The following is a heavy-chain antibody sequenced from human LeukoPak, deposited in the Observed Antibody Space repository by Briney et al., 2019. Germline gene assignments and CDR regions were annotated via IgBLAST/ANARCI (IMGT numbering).Heavy chain of an antibody. CDR2: IKAKAHGGTI. J-gene: IGHJ4*02. V-gene: IGHV3-15*01. CDR3: TTDGVGVEGATYDN. CDR1: GFTFINAW. Sequence: GGSLRLSCAASGFTFINAWMAWVRQAPGKGLEWVSSIKAKAHGGTIEYAAPVKGRFTISRDDSKNTLYLQMNSLKTEDTAVYYCTTDGVGVEGATYDNWGQGTLVSVSS. D-gene: IGHD1-26*01.